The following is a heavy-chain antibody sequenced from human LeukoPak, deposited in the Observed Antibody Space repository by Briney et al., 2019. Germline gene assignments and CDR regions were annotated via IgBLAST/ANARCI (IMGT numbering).Heavy chain of an antibody. CDR1: GGSISSGGYY. J-gene: IGHJ4*02. D-gene: IGHD1-26*01. CDR3: ARERGSVGATTSHHLDY. V-gene: IGHV4-31*03. Sequence: PSETLSLTCTVSGGSISSGGYYWSWIRQHPGKGLEWIGYIYYSGSTYYNPSLKSRVTISVDTSKNQFSLKLSSVTAADTAVYYCARERGSVGATTSHHLDYWGQGTLVTVSS. CDR2: IYYSGST.